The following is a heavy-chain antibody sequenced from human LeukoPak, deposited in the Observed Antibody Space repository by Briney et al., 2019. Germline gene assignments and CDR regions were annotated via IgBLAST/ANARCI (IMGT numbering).Heavy chain of an antibody. D-gene: IGHD5-18*01. CDR3: AQLWLDH. CDR1: GFTLSTYD. CDR2: ISSSSPAI. J-gene: IGHJ5*02. Sequence: RGSLRLSCAASGFTLSTYDMNWVRQAPGKGLEWISYISSSSPAIHYADSVRGRFTISRGTAENSVYLQMDSLRAEDTAVYYCAQLWLDHWGQGTLVTVSS. V-gene: IGHV3-48*04.